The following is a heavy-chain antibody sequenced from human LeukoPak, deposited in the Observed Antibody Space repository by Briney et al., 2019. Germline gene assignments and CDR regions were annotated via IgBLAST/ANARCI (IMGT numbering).Heavy chain of an antibody. V-gene: IGHV1-18*01. CDR3: ARAGSMVRGVIIGNNWFDP. CDR2: ISAYNGNT. D-gene: IGHD3-10*01. Sequence: ASVKVSCKASGYTFTSYGISWVRQAPGQGLEWMGWISAYNGNTNYAQKLQGRVTMTTDTSTSTAYMELRSLRSDGTAVYYCARAGSMVRGVIIGNNWFDPWGQGTLVTVSS. CDR1: GYTFTSYG. J-gene: IGHJ5*02.